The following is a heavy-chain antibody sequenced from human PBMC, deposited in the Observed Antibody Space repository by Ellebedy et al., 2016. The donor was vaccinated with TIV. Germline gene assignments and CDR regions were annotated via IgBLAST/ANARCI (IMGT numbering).Heavy chain of an antibody. CDR3: ARDTRFIDHQHNWFDP. V-gene: IGHV3-11*01. Sequence: GGSLRLSCAASGFTFSDYYMSWIRQAPGKGLEWVSYISNSDSSIFYADSVKGRFTISRDNTKNLLYLQMNSLRAVDTAVYYCARDTRFIDHQHNWFDPWGQGTLVTVSS. D-gene: IGHD2-2*01. J-gene: IGHJ5*02. CDR2: ISNSDSSI. CDR1: GFTFSDYY.